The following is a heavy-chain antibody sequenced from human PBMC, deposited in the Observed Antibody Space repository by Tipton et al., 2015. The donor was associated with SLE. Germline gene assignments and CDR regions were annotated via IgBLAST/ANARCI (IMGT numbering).Heavy chain of an antibody. Sequence: SLRLSCAASGFTFSSYAMHWVRQAPGKGLEWVAFIRYDGSNKYYADSVKGRFTISRDNSKNTLYLQMNSLRAEDTAVYYCAKDLRIAAAGMYWGQGTLVTVSS. D-gene: IGHD6-13*01. CDR1: GFTFSSYA. V-gene: IGHV3-30*02. J-gene: IGHJ4*02. CDR2: IRYDGSNK. CDR3: AKDLRIAAAGMY.